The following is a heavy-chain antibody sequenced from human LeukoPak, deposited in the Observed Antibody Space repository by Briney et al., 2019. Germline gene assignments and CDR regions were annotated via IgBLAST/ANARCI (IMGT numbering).Heavy chain of an antibody. D-gene: IGHD5-18*01. CDR1: GGTFSSYA. Sequence: SVKVSCKASGGTFSSYAISWVRQAPGQGLEWMRGIIPIFGTANYAQKFQGRVTITADESTSTAYMELSSLRSEDTAVYYCARGGYSYGYYYYGMDVWGKGTTVTVSS. V-gene: IGHV1-69*13. CDR3: ARGGYSYGYYYYGMDV. J-gene: IGHJ6*04. CDR2: IIPIFGTA.